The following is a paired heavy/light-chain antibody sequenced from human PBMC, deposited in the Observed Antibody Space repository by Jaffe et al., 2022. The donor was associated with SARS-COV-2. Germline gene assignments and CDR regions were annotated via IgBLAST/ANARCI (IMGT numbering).Heavy chain of an antibody. CDR1: GGSISSDSHY. CDR2: IYYRGNT. D-gene: IGHD6-6*01. V-gene: IGHV4-39*01. CDR3: ARSSGSWEDAFDS. Sequence: QLQLRESGPGLVKPSETLSLTCTVSGGSISSDSHYWGWIRQTPGKGLEWIASIYYRGNTYYNPSPTSRITISVDTSKNQFSLTVTSVTAADTAIYFCARSSGSWEDAFDSWGQGTLVTVSS. J-gene: IGHJ4*02.
Light chain of an antibody. CDR3: QQYNSYLT. V-gene: IGKV1-5*03. J-gene: IGKJ4*01. Sequence: DIQMTQSPSTLSASVGDTVTITCRASQSISRWLAWYQQKPGKAPKLLIYKVSNLQAGVPSRFSGSGFGTEFTLSISSLQPDDFATYYCQQYNSYLTFGGGTKVEIK. CDR1: QSISRW. CDR2: KVS.